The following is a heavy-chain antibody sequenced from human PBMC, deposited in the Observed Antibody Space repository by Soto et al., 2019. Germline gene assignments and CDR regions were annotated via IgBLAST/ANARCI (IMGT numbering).Heavy chain of an antibody. Sequence: QVQLVQSGAEVKKPGSSVKVSCKSSGGTFSSYAFSWVRQAPGQGLEWMGGIIPMFGTANYAQKFQGRVTITADESTSTAYMELSSLRFEDTAVYYCARDSLVVVAATPRWFDPWGHGTLVTVSS. CDR1: GGTFSSYA. V-gene: IGHV1-69*01. D-gene: IGHD2-15*01. CDR3: ARDSLVVVAATPRWFDP. J-gene: IGHJ5*02. CDR2: IIPMFGTA.